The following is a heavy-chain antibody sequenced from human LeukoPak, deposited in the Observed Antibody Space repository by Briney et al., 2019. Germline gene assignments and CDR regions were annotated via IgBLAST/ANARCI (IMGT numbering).Heavy chain of an antibody. V-gene: IGHV3-23*01. J-gene: IGHJ4*02. CDR2: ISSSGNT. CDR3: VKGRISEDGLDF. D-gene: IGHD6-13*01. CDR1: GFTFIRSA. Sequence: PGGSLTHSCAATGFTFIRSAMTWVRQTRGKGLDWVSSISSSGNTYYADSVKGRFTISRDNSKNMLYLQMNSLRAEDTAVYYCVKGRISEDGLDFWGQGTLVTVSS.